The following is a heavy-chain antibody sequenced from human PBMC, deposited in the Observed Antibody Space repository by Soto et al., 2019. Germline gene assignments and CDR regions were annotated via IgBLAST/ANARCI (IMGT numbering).Heavy chain of an antibody. CDR2: IIPIFNST. CDR1: GSRFSNYV. D-gene: IGHD2-2*02. J-gene: IGHJ4*02. V-gene: IGHV1-69*06. Sequence: QVQLVQSGAEVKTPGSSLKVSCKVSGSRFSNYVISWVRQAPGHGLEWLGRIIPIFNSTKYAQSLQGRVTITADKSTSTASLDLRSLRSDDTAVYYCAREGRGKKAGYNGLVSLGYWGQGTLVTVSS. CDR3: AREGRGKKAGYNGLVSLGY.